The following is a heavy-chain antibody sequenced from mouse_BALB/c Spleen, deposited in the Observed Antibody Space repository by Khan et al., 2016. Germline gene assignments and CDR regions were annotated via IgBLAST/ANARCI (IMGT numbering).Heavy chain of an antibody. Sequence: QVQLQQSGAELVKPGASVKMSCKASGYTFTSYNMHWVKQTPGQGLEWIGAIYPGNGDTSYNQKFKGKATFTADKSSNTAYMQLSSLTSEDSAFFYCAGDYRYEYAYWGQGTLVTVSA. J-gene: IGHJ3*01. CDR2: IYPGNGDT. CDR3: AGDYRYEYAY. D-gene: IGHD2-14*01. CDR1: GYTFTSYN. V-gene: IGHV1-12*01.